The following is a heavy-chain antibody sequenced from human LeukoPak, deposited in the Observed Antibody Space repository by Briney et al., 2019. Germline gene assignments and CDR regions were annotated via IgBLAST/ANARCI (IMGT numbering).Heavy chain of an antibody. V-gene: IGHV3-23*01. D-gene: IGHD3-10*01. CDR2: ISGSGGST. J-gene: IGHJ6*03. Sequence: GGSLRLSCAASGFTFSSYAMSWVRQAPGKGLEWVSAISGSGGSTYYADSVKGRFTISRDNSKNTLYLQMNSLRAEDTAVYYCASRGSGSYTNYYMDVWGKGTTVTVSS. CDR3: ASRGSGSYTNYYMDV. CDR1: GFTFSSYA.